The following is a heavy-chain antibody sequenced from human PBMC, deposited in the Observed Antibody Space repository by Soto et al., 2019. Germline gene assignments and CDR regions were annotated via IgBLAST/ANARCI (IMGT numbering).Heavy chain of an antibody. V-gene: IGHV1-46*01. CDR1: GYTFTIFY. J-gene: IGHJ5*02. Sequence: XPVKISCARPGYTFTIFYMHCEQQAPGQGLEWIGIINQKDGSTGYAQKFQGRATMTGDTSTSTVYMELSSLRSDDSAVYYCARKRCNNNCCDHWGQGTMVTVSS. D-gene: IGHD4-4*01. CDR3: ARKRCNNNCCDH. CDR2: INQKDGST.